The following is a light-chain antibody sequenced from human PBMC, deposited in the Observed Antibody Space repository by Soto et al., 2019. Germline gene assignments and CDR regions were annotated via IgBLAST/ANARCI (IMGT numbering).Light chain of an antibody. V-gene: IGLV2-14*01. CDR2: EVS. Sequence: QSVLTQPASVSGSPGQAITISCTGTSSDVGGYNYVSWYQRHPGKAPKLMIYEVSNRPSGVSDRFSGSKSGNTASLTISGLQAEDEADYYCTSYTRSNSHVFGTGPKVIVL. J-gene: IGLJ1*01. CDR3: TSYTRSNSHV. CDR1: SSDVGGYNY.